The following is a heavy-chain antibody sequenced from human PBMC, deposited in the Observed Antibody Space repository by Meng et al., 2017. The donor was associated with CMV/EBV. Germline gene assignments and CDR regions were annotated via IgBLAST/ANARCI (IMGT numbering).Heavy chain of an antibody. CDR3: ARDIAAAGTYYYFFAMDA. V-gene: IGHV3-21*01. CDR2: ISGSSTYT. Sequence: GGSLRLSCAASGFTFSSYSMNWVRQAPGKGLEWVSSISGSSTYTHYADSVKGRFTISRDNARNSLSLEMTSLRAEDTAVYYCARDIAAAGTYYYFFAMDAWGQGTTVTVSS. J-gene: IGHJ6*02. D-gene: IGHD6-13*01. CDR1: GFTFSSYS.